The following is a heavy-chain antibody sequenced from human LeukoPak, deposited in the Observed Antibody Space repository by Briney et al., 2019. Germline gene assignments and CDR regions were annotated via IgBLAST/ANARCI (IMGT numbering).Heavy chain of an antibody. V-gene: IGHV4-59*12. Sequence: SETLSLTCSVSGDSISSFYWTWIRQPPGKGLEWIGYIYYSGSTNYNPSLKSRVTISVDTSKNQFSLKLSSVTAADTAVYYCARGPYYYGSGSYSYFDYWGQGTLVTVSS. J-gene: IGHJ4*02. CDR2: IYYSGST. CDR3: ARGPYYYGSGSYSYFDY. CDR1: GDSISSFY. D-gene: IGHD3-10*01.